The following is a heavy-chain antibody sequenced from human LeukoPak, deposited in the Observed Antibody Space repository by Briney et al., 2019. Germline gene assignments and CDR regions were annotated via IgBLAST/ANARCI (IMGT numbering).Heavy chain of an antibody. D-gene: IGHD5-24*01. J-gene: IGHJ4*02. CDR3: ARDRDGYNPGVFDY. Sequence: ASVKVSCKASGYTFTSYGISWVRQAPGQGLEWMGWISAYNGNTNYAQKFQGRVTMTRDMSTSTVYMELSSLRSEDTAVYYCARDRDGYNPGVFDYWGQGTLVTVSS. CDR2: ISAYNGNT. V-gene: IGHV1-18*01. CDR1: GYTFTSYG.